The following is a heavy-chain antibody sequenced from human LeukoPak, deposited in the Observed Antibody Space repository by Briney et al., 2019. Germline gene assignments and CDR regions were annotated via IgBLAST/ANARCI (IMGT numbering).Heavy chain of an antibody. D-gene: IGHD3-3*01. J-gene: IGHJ5*02. CDR1: GFTFIAYE. Sequence: GGSLRLSCTASGFTFIAYEMNWVRQAPGKGLEWLSYISTSGSDLYYADSVKGRFTISRDNAKNSLYLQMNSLRVDDTAVYYCARDRPLRGIFGVGQGIYLDPWGQGTLVTVSS. CDR3: ARDRPLRGIFGVGQGIYLDP. V-gene: IGHV3-48*03. CDR2: ISTSGSDL.